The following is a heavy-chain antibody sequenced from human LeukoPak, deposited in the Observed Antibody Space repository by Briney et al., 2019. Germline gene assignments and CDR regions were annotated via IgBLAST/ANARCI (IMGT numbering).Heavy chain of an antibody. CDR1: GGSISSYY. Sequence: SETLSLTCTVSGGSISSYYWSWIRQPPGKGLEWIGYIYYSGSTNYNPSLKSRVTMSVDTSKNQFSLNLNSVTAADTAVYYCARGWAPRGQKSCFDYWGRGTLVTVSS. CDR3: ARGWAPRGQKSCFDY. D-gene: IGHD1-26*01. CDR2: IYYSGST. J-gene: IGHJ4*02. V-gene: IGHV4-59*12.